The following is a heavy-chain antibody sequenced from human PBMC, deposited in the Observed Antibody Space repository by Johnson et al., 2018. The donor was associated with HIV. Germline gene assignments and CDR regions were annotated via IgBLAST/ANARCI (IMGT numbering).Heavy chain of an antibody. V-gene: IGHV3-33*01. Sequence: QVQLVESGGGVVQPGRSLRLSCVASGYSFRNSAMHWVRQAPGKGLEWVAVIWYDGNNKYYADSVKGRFTISRDNSKNTLYLQMNSLRAEDTAVYYCARDLNHFGGAFDIWGQGTMVTVSS. CDR2: IWYDGNNK. J-gene: IGHJ3*02. CDR3: ARDLNHFGGAFDI. D-gene: IGHD3-16*01. CDR1: GYSFRNSA.